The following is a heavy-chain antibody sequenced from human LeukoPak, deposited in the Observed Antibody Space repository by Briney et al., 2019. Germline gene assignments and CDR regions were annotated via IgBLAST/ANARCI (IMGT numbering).Heavy chain of an antibody. CDR2: IWYDGSNK. CDR1: GFTFSSYG. Sequence: GGSLRLSCAASGFTFSSYGMHWVRQAPGKGLEWVAVIWYDGSNKYYADSVKGRFTISRDNSKNTLYLQMNSLRAEDTAVHYCARDPGTTQFDYWGQGTLVTVSS. V-gene: IGHV3-33*01. J-gene: IGHJ4*02. D-gene: IGHD1-7*01. CDR3: ARDPGTTQFDY.